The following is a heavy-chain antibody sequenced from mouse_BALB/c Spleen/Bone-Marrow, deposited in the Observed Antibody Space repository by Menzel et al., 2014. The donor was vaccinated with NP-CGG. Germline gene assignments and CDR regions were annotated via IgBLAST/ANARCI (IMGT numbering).Heavy chain of an antibody. D-gene: IGHD1-1*01. CDR2: INPGSGGT. Sequence: VQVVESGAELVRPGTSVKVSCKASGYAFTNYLIDWVKQRPGQGLEWIGVINPGSGGTNYNEKFKGKATLTADKSSSTAYMQLSSLTSDDSAVYFCARRITVVAPPAYWGQGTLVTVSA. CDR3: ARRITVVAPPAY. J-gene: IGHJ3*01. CDR1: GYAFTNYL. V-gene: IGHV1-54*01.